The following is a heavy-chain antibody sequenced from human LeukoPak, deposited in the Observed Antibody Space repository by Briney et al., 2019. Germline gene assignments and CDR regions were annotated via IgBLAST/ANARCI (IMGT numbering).Heavy chain of an antibody. CDR2: IIPIFGIA. D-gene: IGHD2-15*01. V-gene: IGHV1-69*01. CDR1: VGTFSSYA. J-gene: IGHJ4*02. CDR3: ARDLGSAVGYCSGGSCYILNY. Sequence: SEKVSCKASVGTFSSYAISSVRQTPGQRLEWMGGIIPIFGIANYAQKFQGRVTITADESPSTAYMELSSLRSEDTAVYYCARDLGSAVGYCSGGSCYILNYWGQGTLVTVSS.